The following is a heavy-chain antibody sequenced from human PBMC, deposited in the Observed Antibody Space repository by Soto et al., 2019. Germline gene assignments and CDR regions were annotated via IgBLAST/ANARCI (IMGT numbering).Heavy chain of an antibody. CDR1: GFTFSNYW. D-gene: IGHD6-19*01. V-gene: IGHV3-7*01. CDR2: IKPDGSEK. Sequence: GGSLRLSCAASGFTFSNYWMSWVRQAPGKGLEWVANIKPDGSEKFYVDSLKGRFTMSRDNAKNSLYLQMNSLRAEDTAVYYCARDDSGWYLGYWGQGTLVTVSS. CDR3: ARDDSGWYLGY. J-gene: IGHJ4*02.